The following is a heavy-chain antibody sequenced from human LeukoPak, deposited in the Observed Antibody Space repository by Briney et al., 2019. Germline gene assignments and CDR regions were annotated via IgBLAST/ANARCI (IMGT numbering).Heavy chain of an antibody. J-gene: IGHJ5*02. CDR3: ARVARPGYCSSTSCYGGWFDP. Sequence: ASVKVSCKASGYTFTGYYMHWVRQAPGQGLEWMGWINPNSGGTNYAQKFQGRVTMTRDTSISTAYMELSRLRSDDTAVYYCARVARPGYCSSTSCYGGWFDPWGQGTLVTVSS. CDR1: GYTFTGYY. D-gene: IGHD2-2*01. CDR2: INPNSGGT. V-gene: IGHV1-2*02.